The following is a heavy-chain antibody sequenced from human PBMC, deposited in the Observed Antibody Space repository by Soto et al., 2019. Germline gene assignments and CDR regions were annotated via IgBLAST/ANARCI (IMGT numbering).Heavy chain of an antibody. CDR3: ARLRTTFDI. CDR2: IYSSGST. CDR1: NGSISSHY. D-gene: IGHD3-10*01. J-gene: IGHJ3*02. Sequence: QEQLQEPGPGLVKPSETLSLTCTVSNGSISSHYWSWIRQPPGKGLEWIGYIYSSGSTIYSPSLKSRVTISVDTSKNQFSLKLSSVTAADTAVYYCARLRTTFDIWGQGTLVTVSS. V-gene: IGHV4-59*11.